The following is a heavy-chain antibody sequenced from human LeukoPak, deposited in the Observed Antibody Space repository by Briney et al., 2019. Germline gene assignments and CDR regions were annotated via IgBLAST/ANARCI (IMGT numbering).Heavy chain of an antibody. CDR3: ARSGGYCSNANCQNAEYFPH. CDR2: IYTSGST. Sequence: SETLSLTCTVSGGSISSYYWNWVRQPAGKGLEWIGRIYTSGSTNYNPSLKSRVTMSVDTSKNQFSLKVTSVTAADTAVYFCARSGGYCSNANCQNAEYFPHWGQGTLVTVSS. D-gene: IGHD2-2*01. CDR1: GGSISSYY. J-gene: IGHJ1*01. V-gene: IGHV4-4*07.